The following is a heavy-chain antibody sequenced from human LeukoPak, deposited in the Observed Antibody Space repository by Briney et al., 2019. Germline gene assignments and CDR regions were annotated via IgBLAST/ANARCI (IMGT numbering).Heavy chain of an antibody. CDR3: AKKREDIVASPPFDP. J-gene: IGHJ5*02. D-gene: IGHD5-12*01. CDR2: ISGSGGST. Sequence: GGSLRLSCAASGFTFSSYAMSWVRQAPGKGLEWVSAISGSGGSTYYADSVKGRFTISRDNSKNMLYLQMNSLRAEDTAVYYCAKKREDIVASPPFDPWGQGTLVTVSS. CDR1: GFTFSSYA. V-gene: IGHV3-23*01.